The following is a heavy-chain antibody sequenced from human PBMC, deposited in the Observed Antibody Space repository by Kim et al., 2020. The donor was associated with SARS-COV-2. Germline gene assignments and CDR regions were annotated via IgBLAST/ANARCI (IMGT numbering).Heavy chain of an antibody. Sequence: DSVKGRFTISRHNAKNSLYLQMNSLRAEDTAVYYCARAEGSYTYYYYGMDVWGQGTTVTVSS. CDR3: ARAEGSYTYYYYGMDV. J-gene: IGHJ6*02. D-gene: IGHD3-10*01. V-gene: IGHV3-48*03.